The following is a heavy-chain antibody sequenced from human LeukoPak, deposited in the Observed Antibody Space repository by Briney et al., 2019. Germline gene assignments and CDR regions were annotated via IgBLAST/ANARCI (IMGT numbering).Heavy chain of an antibody. Sequence: GGSLRLSCAASGFIFSTYTMGWVRQAPGKGLEWVSDINNSGGRTYYADFVKGRFTISRDNSKNTLYLHMSSLRAEDTAIYFCAKANTSGSAYDYWGQGILVTVSS. D-gene: IGHD3-10*01. CDR1: GFIFSTYT. CDR3: AKANTSGSAYDY. CDR2: INNSGGRT. J-gene: IGHJ4*02. V-gene: IGHV3-23*01.